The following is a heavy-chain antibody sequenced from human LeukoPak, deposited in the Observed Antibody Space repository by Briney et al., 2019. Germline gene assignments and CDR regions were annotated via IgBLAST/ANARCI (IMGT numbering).Heavy chain of an antibody. Sequence: GGSLRLSCAASGFTFSSYWMSWVRQAPGKGLEWVANIKQDGSEKYYVDSVKGRFTISRDNAENSLYLQMNSLRAEDTAVYYCARDVGATITPDYFDYWGQGTLVTVSS. CDR2: IKQDGSEK. CDR1: GFTFSSYW. CDR3: ARDVGATITPDYFDY. V-gene: IGHV3-7*01. D-gene: IGHD5-12*01. J-gene: IGHJ4*02.